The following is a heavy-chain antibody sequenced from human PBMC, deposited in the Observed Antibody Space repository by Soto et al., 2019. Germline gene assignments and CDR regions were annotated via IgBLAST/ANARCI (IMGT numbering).Heavy chain of an antibody. V-gene: IGHV4-39*01. J-gene: IGHJ6*02. Sequence: PSETLSLTCTVSGGSTSSSSYYWGWIRQPPGKGLEWIGSIYYSGSTYYNPSLKSRVTISVDTSKNQFSLKLSSVTAADTAVYYCARHKAGAGSRRSDYYGMDVRGQGTTVTVSS. CDR2: IYYSGST. CDR1: GGSTSSSSYY. D-gene: IGHD6-19*01. CDR3: ARHKAGAGSRRSDYYGMDV.